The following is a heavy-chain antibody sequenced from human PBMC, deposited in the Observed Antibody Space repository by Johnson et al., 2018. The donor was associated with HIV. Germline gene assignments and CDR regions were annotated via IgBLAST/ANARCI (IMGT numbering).Heavy chain of an antibody. CDR1: GFSFSTYD. Sequence: QMKLVESGGGVVQPGGSLRLSCAASGFSFSTYDLHWVRQAPGKGLEWVSGFYSGGNTYYADSVKCRFTISRDRSKNTLYLQMTSLRAVDAAVYYCARDRSIVEAYDAFDIWGQGTMITVSS. CDR3: ARDRSIVEAYDAFDI. J-gene: IGHJ3*02. V-gene: IGHV3-NL1*01. D-gene: IGHD3-22*01. CDR2: FYSGGNT.